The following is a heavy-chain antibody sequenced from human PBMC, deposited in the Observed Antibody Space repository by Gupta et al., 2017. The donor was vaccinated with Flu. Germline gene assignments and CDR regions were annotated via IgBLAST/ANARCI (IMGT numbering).Heavy chain of an antibody. D-gene: IGHD3-10*01. CDR2: ISRQADGGTT. CDR1: GFTFSSAW. J-gene: IGHJ4*02. V-gene: IGHV3-15*01. CDR3: TTGSPQKED. Sequence: VQLVASRGGLVKPGVSLRLSCVASGFTFSSAWMNWVRQAPGKGLEWVGRISRQADGGTTEYAAPVKGRYTISRDDSKDTLFLEGKKLKTEETGLYGCTTGSPQKEDWGQGTRVTGSS.